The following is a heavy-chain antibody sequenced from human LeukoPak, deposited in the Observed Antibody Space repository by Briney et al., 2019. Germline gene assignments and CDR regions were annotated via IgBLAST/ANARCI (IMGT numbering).Heavy chain of an antibody. J-gene: IGHJ4*02. CDR3: ARDSYYDRSLIY. D-gene: IGHD3-22*01. CDR2: IYTSGST. V-gene: IGHV4-61*02. CDR1: GGSISSGSYY. Sequence: PSQTLSLTCTVSGGSISSGSYYWSWIRQPAGKGLEWIGRIYTSGSTNYNPSLKSRVTISVDTSKNQFSLKLSSVTAADTAVYYCARDSYYDRSLIYWGQGTLVTVPS.